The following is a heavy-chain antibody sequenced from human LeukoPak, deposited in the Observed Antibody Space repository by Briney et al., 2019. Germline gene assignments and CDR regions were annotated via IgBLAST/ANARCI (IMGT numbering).Heavy chain of an antibody. D-gene: IGHD3-3*01. V-gene: IGHV3-23*01. Sequence: PGGSLRLSCAASGFTFSSYAMSWVRQAPGKGLEWVSAISGSGGSTYYADSVKGRFTISRDNSKNTLYLQMNSLRAEDTAVYYCAKVGIYDFWSGYYAEGYWGQGTLVTVSS. CDR1: GFTFSSYA. J-gene: IGHJ4*02. CDR2: ISGSGGST. CDR3: AKVGIYDFWSGYYAEGY.